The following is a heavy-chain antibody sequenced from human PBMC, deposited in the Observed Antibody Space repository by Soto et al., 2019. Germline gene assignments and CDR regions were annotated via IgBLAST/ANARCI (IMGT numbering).Heavy chain of an antibody. D-gene: IGHD6-19*01. J-gene: IGHJ4*02. CDR3: ATDFSGWYGSSEYGF. CDR2: ISYDGGNK. Sequence: QVQLVESGGGVVQPGRSLRLSCAASGFTFSSSGIHWVRQAPGKGLEWVAVISYDGGNKYYVDSVKGRFTISRYNSKNTLYLQMNSLRAEDTAVYYCATDFSGWYGSSEYGFWGQGTLVTVSS. CDR1: GFTFSSSG. V-gene: IGHV3-30*03.